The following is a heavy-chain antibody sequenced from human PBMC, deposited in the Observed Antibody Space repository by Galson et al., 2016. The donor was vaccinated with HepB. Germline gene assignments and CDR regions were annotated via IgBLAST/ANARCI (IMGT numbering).Heavy chain of an antibody. V-gene: IGHV3-48*02. D-gene: IGHD6-6*01. CDR2: ISSSISTI. CDR3: ARELVRSAFDL. J-gene: IGHJ3*01. CDR1: GFTFSRSG. Sequence: SLRLSCAGFGFTFSRSGLNWVRQAPGKGLQWISYISSSISTIYYADSVKGRFTISRDNAKNSVYLQMNSLRDDDTGVYYCARELVRSAFDLWGKGTLVTVSS.